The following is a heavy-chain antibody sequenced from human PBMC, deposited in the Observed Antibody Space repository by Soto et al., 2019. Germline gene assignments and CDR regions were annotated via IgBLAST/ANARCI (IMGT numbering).Heavy chain of an antibody. CDR1: GFTFSGDA. Sequence: EVQLLESGGGLVQPGGSLRLSCAASGFTFSGDAMIWVRQAPGKGLEWVSAIGGGGTRTYYADSVKGRFTISRDDSKNTLFLQMDSLRDEDTAIYYCAKDNWGSRYDYWGQGTLVTVSS. J-gene: IGHJ4*02. D-gene: IGHD3-16*01. CDR2: IGGGGTRT. CDR3: AKDNWGSRYDY. V-gene: IGHV3-23*01.